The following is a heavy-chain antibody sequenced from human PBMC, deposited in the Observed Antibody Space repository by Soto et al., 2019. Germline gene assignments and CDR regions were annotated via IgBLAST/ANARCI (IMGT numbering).Heavy chain of an antibody. CDR3: ARGYYGSGSYRRYYYGMDV. V-gene: IGHV4-34*01. J-gene: IGHJ6*02. CDR2: INHSGST. CDR1: GGSFSGYY. Sequence: SETLSLTCAVYGGSFSGYYWSWIRQPPGKGLEWIGEINHSGSTNYNPSLKSRVTISVDTSKNQFSLKLSSVTAADTAVYYCARGYYGSGSYRRYYYGMDVWGQGTTVT. D-gene: IGHD3-10*01.